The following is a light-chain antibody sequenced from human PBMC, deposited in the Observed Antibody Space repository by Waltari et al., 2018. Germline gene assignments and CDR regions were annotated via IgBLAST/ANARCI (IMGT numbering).Light chain of an antibody. V-gene: IGKV3-15*01. CDR3: QQYYNWHLT. J-gene: IGKJ3*01. CDR2: DAS. CDR1: RSVTNM. Sequence: EIVMTQSPATLSVSPGDGVTLSCRASRSVTNMLAWYQQKPGQAPRLLMYDASTRAAGIPARFSGSESGTEFTLTINSLQSEDFAVYFCQQYYNWHLTFGPGTKVDIK.